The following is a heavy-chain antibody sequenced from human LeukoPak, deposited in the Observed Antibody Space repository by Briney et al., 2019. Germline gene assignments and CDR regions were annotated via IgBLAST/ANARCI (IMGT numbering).Heavy chain of an antibody. CDR2: ISYDGSNN. CDR1: GFTFSSYA. V-gene: IGHV3-30*18. CDR3: AKDRLEQLPGGYFDY. Sequence: PGGSLRLPCAASGFTFSSYAMHWVRQAPGKGLEWVAVISYDGSNNYYADSVKGRFTISRDNSKNAMYLQMNSLRAEDTAVYSCAKDRLEQLPGGYFDYWGQGTLVTVSS. D-gene: IGHD6-6*01. J-gene: IGHJ4*02.